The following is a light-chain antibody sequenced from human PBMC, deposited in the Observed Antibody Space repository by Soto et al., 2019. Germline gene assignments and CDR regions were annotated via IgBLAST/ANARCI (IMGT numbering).Light chain of an antibody. CDR2: GNS. CDR3: QSYDISLSGWV. J-gene: IGLJ3*02. Sequence: QSVLTQPPSVSGAPGQRVTISCTGSSSNIGAGYDVHGYQQLPGTAPKLLIYGNSNRPSGVPDRFSGSKSGTSASLAITGLQAEDEADYYCQSYDISLSGWVFGGGTKVTVL. CDR1: SSNIGAGYD. V-gene: IGLV1-40*01.